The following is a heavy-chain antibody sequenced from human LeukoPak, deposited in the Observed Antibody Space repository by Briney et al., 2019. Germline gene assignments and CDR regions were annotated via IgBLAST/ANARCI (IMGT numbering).Heavy chain of an antibody. CDR3: AKEWSAFDM. J-gene: IGHJ3*02. CDR2: TWQDGNK. V-gene: IGHV3-33*06. D-gene: IGHD2-8*01. Sequence: GRSLRLSCAASGFTCSSYAMHWVRQAPGKGLECVAVTWQDGNKAYADSVKGRFTISRDNSKNTLFLQMNGLRAEDTAMYYCAKEWSAFDMWGQGTMVTVSS. CDR1: GFTCSSYA.